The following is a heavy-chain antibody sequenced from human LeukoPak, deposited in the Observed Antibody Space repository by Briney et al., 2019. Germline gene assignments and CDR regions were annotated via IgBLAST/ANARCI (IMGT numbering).Heavy chain of an antibody. V-gene: IGHV1-2*06. CDR1: GYTFTSYG. Sequence: ASVKVSCKASGYTFTSYGISWVRQAPGQGLEWMGRINPNSGGTKYAQKFQGRVTMTTDTSINTAYLELSRLRSDDTAVYYCARGYSSSWLDYWGQGTLVTVSS. CDR3: ARGYSSSWLDY. J-gene: IGHJ4*02. CDR2: INPNSGGT. D-gene: IGHD6-13*01.